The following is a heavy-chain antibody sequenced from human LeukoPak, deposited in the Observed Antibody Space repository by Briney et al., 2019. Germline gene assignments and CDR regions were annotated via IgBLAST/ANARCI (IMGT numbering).Heavy chain of an antibody. CDR3: ARMPPVGGSYVY. J-gene: IGHJ4*02. CDR1: GGSFSGYY. Sequence: PSETLSLTCAVYGGSFSGYYWTWIRQPPGKGLEWIGEIHYSGSATYNPSLKSRVTISVDTSKNQFSLKLSSVTAADTAVYYCARMPPVGGSYVYWGQGTLVTVSS. CDR2: IHYSGSA. V-gene: IGHV4-34*01. D-gene: IGHD1-26*01.